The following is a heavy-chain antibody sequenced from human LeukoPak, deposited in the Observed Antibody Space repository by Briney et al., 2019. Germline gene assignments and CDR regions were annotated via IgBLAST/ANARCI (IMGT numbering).Heavy chain of an antibody. CDR1: GYTFTSYG. J-gene: IGHJ6*03. Sequence: GASVKVSCKASGYTFTSYGISWVRQAPGQGLEWMGWINPNSGGTNYAQRFQGRVTMTRDTSISTAYMELSRLRSDDTAVYYCARVPGSSGYYYYYMDVWGKGTTVTISS. CDR3: ARVPGSSGYYYYYMDV. D-gene: IGHD3-22*01. V-gene: IGHV1-2*02. CDR2: INPNSGGT.